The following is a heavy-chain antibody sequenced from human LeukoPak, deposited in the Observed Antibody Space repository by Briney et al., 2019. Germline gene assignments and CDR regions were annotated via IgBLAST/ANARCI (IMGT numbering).Heavy chain of an antibody. V-gene: IGHV1-8*01. D-gene: IGHD3-10*01. CDR3: ARIGLGAQVWFGKGGFDP. CDR2: MNPNSGNT. Sequence: ASVKVSCKASGYTFTSYDINRVRQATGQGLEWMGWMNPNSGNTGYAQKFQGRVTMTRNTSISTAYMELSSLRSEDTAVYYCARIGLGAQVWFGKGGFDPWGQGTLVTVSS. CDR1: GYTFTSYD. J-gene: IGHJ5*02.